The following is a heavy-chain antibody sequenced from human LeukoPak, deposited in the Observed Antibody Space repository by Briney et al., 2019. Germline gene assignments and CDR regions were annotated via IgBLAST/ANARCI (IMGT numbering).Heavy chain of an antibody. CDR2: ISYDGSNK. J-gene: IGHJ4*02. CDR1: GFTFSSYG. CDR3: AKGARWLQSDFDY. D-gene: IGHD5-24*01. Sequence: GGSLRLSCAASGFTFSSYGMHWVRQAPGKGLEWVAVISYDGSNKYYADSVKGRFTISRDKSKNTLYLQMNSLRAEDTAVYYCAKGARWLQSDFDYWGQGTLVTVSS. V-gene: IGHV3-30*18.